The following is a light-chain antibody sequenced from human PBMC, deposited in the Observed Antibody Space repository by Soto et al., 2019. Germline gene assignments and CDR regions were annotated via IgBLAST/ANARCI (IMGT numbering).Light chain of an antibody. CDR2: AAS. Sequence: DIQMTQSPSSLSASVGDRVTITCRASQGISNYLAWYQQKPGKVPKLLIYAASTLHSGVPSRCSGSGSGTDFILTISSLQPEDVATYYCQKYNSAPWTFGQGTKVEIK. V-gene: IGKV1-27*01. J-gene: IGKJ1*01. CDR3: QKYNSAPWT. CDR1: QGISNY.